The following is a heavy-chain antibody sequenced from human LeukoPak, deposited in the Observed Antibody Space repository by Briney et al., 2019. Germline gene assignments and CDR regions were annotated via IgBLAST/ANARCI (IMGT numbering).Heavy chain of an antibody. V-gene: IGHV3-30*03. J-gene: IGHJ6*02. D-gene: IGHD3-9*01. CDR2: ISYDGSNK. Sequence: GRSLRLSCAASGFTFSSYGMHWVRQAPGKGLEWVAVISYDGSNKYYADSVKGRFTISRDNSKNTLYLQMNSLRAEDTAVYYCAREYDILTGPQDVWGQGTTVTVSS. CDR1: GFTFSSYG. CDR3: AREYDILTGPQDV.